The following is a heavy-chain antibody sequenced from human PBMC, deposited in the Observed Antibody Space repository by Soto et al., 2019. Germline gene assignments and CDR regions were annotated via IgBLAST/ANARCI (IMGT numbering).Heavy chain of an antibody. CDR3: AGEPKGGAYDMDV. D-gene: IGHD3-16*01. Sequence: QVQLVESGGGVVQPGTSLRLSCAASRLTFSTYDMHWVRQAPGKGLEWVALIWSDASREFYADSVKGRFSISRDNSKNTLFLQMNGLRAEDTADYYCAGEPKGGAYDMDVWGQGTTVTVSS. V-gene: IGHV3-33*01. CDR2: IWSDASRE. CDR1: RLTFSTYD. J-gene: IGHJ6*02.